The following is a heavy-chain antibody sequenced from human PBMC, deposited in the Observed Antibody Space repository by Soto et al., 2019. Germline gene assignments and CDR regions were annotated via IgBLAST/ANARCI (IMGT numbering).Heavy chain of an antibody. V-gene: IGHV4-61*01. CDR2: IYYSGST. D-gene: IGHD3-3*01. CDR3: ARDPYYDFWSGYSNYYYYGMDV. CDR1: GGSVSSGSYY. Sequence: SETLSLTCTVSGGSVSSGSYYWSWIRQPPGKGLEWIGYIYYSGSTNYNPSLKSRVTISVDTSKNQFSLKLSSVTAADTAVYYCARDPYYDFWSGYSNYYYYGMDVWGQGTTVTVYS. J-gene: IGHJ6*02.